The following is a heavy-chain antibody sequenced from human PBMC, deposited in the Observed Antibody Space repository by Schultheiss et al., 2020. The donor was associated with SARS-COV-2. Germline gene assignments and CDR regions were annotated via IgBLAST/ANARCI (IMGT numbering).Heavy chain of an antibody. V-gene: IGHV3-23*01. J-gene: IGHJ4*02. CDR3: ASPVRGAVPLWSSAYDY. Sequence: GGSLRLSCAASGFTFSSYAMSWVRQAPGKGLEWVSAISGSGGSTYYADSLKGRVTISRDNSKNTLYLQMNSLRAEDTAVYYCASPVRGAVPLWSSAYDYWGQGTLVTVSS. CDR2: ISGSGGST. D-gene: IGHD3-10*01. CDR1: GFTFSSYA.